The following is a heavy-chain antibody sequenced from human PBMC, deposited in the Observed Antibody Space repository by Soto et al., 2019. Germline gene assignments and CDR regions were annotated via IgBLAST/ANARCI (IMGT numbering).Heavy chain of an antibody. CDR2: IFYSGTT. Sequence: QVQLQESGPGLVRPSQTLSLTCTVSGGSISSGGYYWSWIRRHPGKGLEWIGYIFYSGTTYYNPCVQGRLTNAVDTSTNHYPLGLRPLGGGDTLVYYCAWRPGGYGSGEGHFDNWGQGTLATVSS. J-gene: IGHJ4*02. V-gene: IGHV4-31*03. D-gene: IGHD3-10*01. CDR1: GGSISSGGYY. CDR3: AWRPGGYGSGEGHFDN.